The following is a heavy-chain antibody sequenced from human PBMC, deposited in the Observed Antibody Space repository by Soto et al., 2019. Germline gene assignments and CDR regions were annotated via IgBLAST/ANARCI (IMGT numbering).Heavy chain of an antibody. CDR2: MNPNSGNT. CDR3: AGLWFGELDAFDI. CDR1: GYTFTSYD. Sequence: ASVKVSCKASGYTFTSYDINWVRQATGQGLEWMGWMNPNSGNTGYAQKFQGRVTMTRNTSISTAYMELSSLRSEDTAVYYCAGLWFGELDAFDIWGQGTMVNVS. J-gene: IGHJ3*02. V-gene: IGHV1-8*01. D-gene: IGHD3-10*01.